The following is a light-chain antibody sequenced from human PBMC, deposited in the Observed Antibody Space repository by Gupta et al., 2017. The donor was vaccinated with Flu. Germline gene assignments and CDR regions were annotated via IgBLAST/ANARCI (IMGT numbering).Light chain of an antibody. CDR2: GAS. Sequence: EIVLTQSPGTLSLSPGERATLSCRASQSVSSSYLAWYRQKPGQAPRLLIYGASSRATGIPDRFSGSGSGTDFTLSISRLEPEDFAVYYWQQYGSSPPMYTFGQGTKLEIK. CDR3: QQYGSSPPMYT. V-gene: IGKV3-20*01. CDR1: QSVSSSY. J-gene: IGKJ2*01.